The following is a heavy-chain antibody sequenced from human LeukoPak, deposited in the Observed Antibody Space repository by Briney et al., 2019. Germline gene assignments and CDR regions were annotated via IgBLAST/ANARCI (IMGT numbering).Heavy chain of an antibody. J-gene: IGHJ5*02. V-gene: IGHV1-8*01. CDR3: ARRKQQLVRRGWFDP. CDR1: GYTFTSYD. Sequence: ASVKVSCKASGYTFTSYDINWVRQATGQGLEWMGWMNPNSGNTGYAQKFQGRVTMTRNTSISTAYMELSSLRSEDAAVYYCARRKQQLVRRGWFDPWGQGTLVTVSS. CDR2: MNPNSGNT. D-gene: IGHD6-13*01.